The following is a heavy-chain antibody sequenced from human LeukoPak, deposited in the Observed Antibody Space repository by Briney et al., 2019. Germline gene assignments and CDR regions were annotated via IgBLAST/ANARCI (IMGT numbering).Heavy chain of an antibody. Sequence: SVKVSCKASGGTFSSYAISWVRQAPGQGLEWMGRIIPILGIANYAQKFQGRVTITADKPTSTAYMELSSLRSEDTAVYYCARGSIVVVISAIRAFDIWGQGTMVTVSS. CDR3: ARGSIVVVISAIRAFDI. CDR2: IIPILGIA. D-gene: IGHD3-22*01. CDR1: GGTFSSYA. V-gene: IGHV1-69*04. J-gene: IGHJ3*02.